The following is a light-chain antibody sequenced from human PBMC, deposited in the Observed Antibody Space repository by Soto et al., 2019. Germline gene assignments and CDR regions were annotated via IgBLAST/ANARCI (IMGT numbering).Light chain of an antibody. J-gene: IGLJ2*01. CDR2: EVS. V-gene: IGLV2-14*01. CDR1: SSDVGGYNY. CDR3: SSYTSSSTLDVV. Sequence: QSALTQPPSASGSPGQSVAISCTGTSSDVGGYNYVSWYQQHPGKAPKLMIYEVSNRPSGVSNRFSGSKSGNTASLTISGLQAEDEADYYCSSYTSSSTLDVVFGGGTKLTVL.